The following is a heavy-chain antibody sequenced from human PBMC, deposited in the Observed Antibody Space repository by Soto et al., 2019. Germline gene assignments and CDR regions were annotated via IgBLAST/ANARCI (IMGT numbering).Heavy chain of an antibody. CDR2: IYWNDDE. D-gene: IGHD3-3*01. CDR3: AHSGDPNYDLCIGYYCGFDV. J-gene: IGHJ3*01. Sequence: QITLRESGPTLVKPTQTLTLTCTFSGFSLTTSGVGMGWIRQPPGKALEWLALIYWNDDERYSPSLESRLRSCKDTSANQVVIKMTYMDPADTATYFCAHSGDPNYDLCIGYYCGFDVWGQVTMVTVSS. CDR1: GFSLTTSGVG. V-gene: IGHV2-5*01.